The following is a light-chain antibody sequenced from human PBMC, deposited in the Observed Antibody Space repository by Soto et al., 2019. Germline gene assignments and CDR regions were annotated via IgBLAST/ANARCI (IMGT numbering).Light chain of an antibody. Sequence: VLTQPPSVSVAPGETATITCGGDNIGGKSVHWYQRKPGQAPLLIIYNDGDRPSGIPERFSGSNSGSTATLTVSRVEAGDEADYYCQVWGSNADPYVVFGGGTKLTVL. CDR2: NDG. J-gene: IGLJ2*01. CDR3: QVWGSNADPYVV. V-gene: IGLV3-21*04. CDR1: NIGGKS.